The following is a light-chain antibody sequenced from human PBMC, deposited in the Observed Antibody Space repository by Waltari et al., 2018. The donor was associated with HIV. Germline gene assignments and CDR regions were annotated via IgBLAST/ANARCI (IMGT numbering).Light chain of an antibody. CDR3: SSYTTDNTVV. CDR1: TNDIGSYHI. J-gene: IGLJ2*01. Sequence: QSALIQPASVSGSPGQSITLTCTGTTNDIGSYHIVSGYPVLSGRPPKVLIFQVTDRPAGVSSRFSGDKSGNSASLAISGLQPEDEADYFCSSYTTDNTVVFGGGTRLTVL. CDR2: QVT. V-gene: IGLV2-14*01.